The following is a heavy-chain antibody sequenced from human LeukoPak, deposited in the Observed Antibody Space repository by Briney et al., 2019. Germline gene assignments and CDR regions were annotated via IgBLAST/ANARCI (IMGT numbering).Heavy chain of an antibody. CDR1: GGSISSYY. CDR3: ARAREEYYYDSSGYYLGAFDI. CDR2: IYYSGST. V-gene: IGHV4-59*01. J-gene: IGHJ3*02. Sequence: SETLSLACTVSGGSISSYYWSWIRQPPGKGLEWIGYIYYSGSTNYNPSLKSRVTISVDTSKNQFSLKLSSVTAADTAVYYCARAREEYYYDSSGYYLGAFDIWGQGTMVTVSS. D-gene: IGHD3-22*01.